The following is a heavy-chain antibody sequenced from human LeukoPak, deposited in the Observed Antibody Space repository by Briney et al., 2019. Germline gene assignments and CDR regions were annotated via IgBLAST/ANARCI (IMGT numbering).Heavy chain of an antibody. D-gene: IGHD1-26*01. CDR2: INTDGITT. CDR1: GFTLSSYW. CDR3: ARDSIVGSTTDAFDI. V-gene: IGHV3-74*01. J-gene: IGHJ3*02. Sequence: GGSLRLSCAASGFTLSSYWMHWVRQAPGKGLVWVSRINTDGITTRYADSVKGRFTISRDNAKNTLYLQMNSLRADDTAVYYCARDSIVGSTTDAFDIWGQGTMVTVSS.